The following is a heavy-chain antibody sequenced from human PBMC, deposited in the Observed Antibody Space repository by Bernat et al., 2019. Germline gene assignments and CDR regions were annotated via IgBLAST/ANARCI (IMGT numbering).Heavy chain of an antibody. J-gene: IGHJ5*02. Sequence: QVQLQESGPGLVKPSETLSLTCTVSGGSITTYYWSWIRQPPGKGLEWIGYTGESSNYNPSLKSRLTIAIDTSKNQFSLKLCSVTAADTAVYYCARTIYDNSGHNWFDPWGQGTLVTVSS. CDR3: ARTIYDNSGHNWFDP. CDR2: TGESS. V-gene: IGHV4-4*09. CDR1: GGSITTYY. D-gene: IGHD3-22*01.